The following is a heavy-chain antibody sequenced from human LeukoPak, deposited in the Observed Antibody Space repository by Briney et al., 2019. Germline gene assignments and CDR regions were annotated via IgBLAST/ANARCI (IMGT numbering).Heavy chain of an antibody. CDR3: ARGSGYSGYDSSNAFDI. Sequence: GGSLRLSCAASGFTFSSYGMSWVRQAPGKGLEWVSAISGSGGSTYYADSVKGRFTISRDNSKNTLDLQMNSLRAEDTAVYYCARGSGYSGYDSSNAFDIWGQGTMVTVSS. V-gene: IGHV3-23*01. CDR2: ISGSGGST. CDR1: GFTFSSYG. J-gene: IGHJ3*02. D-gene: IGHD5-12*01.